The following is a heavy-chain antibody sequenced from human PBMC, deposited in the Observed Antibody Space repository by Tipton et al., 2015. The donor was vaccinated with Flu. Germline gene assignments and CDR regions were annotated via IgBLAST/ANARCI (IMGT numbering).Heavy chain of an antibody. V-gene: IGHV3-66*02. CDR2: IYSGGST. CDR3: ASSVYVWGSYGAFDI. CDR1: GFTASSNY. J-gene: IGHJ3*02. D-gene: IGHD3-16*01. Sequence: GSLRLSCAASGFTASSNYMSWVRQAPGKGLEWVSVIYSGGSTYYADSVKGRFTISRDNSKNTLYLQMNSLRAEDTAVYYCASSVYVWGSYGAFDIWGQGTMVTVSS.